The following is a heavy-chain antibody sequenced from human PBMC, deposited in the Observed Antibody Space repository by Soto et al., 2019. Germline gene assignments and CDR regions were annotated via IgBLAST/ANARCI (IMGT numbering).Heavy chain of an antibody. D-gene: IGHD3-10*01. V-gene: IGHV4-30-2*01. Sequence: QLQLQESGPGLVKPSQTLSLTCAVSGASISRGGSSWSWIRQAPGTGLEWIGYIYHNGITNYNPSLKSRVPISVDKSQNQFSLSLNFVTAADMAVYYCARGLAVRGSYGLDVWGQGTTVTVSS. CDR3: ARGLAVRGSYGLDV. J-gene: IGHJ6*02. CDR2: IYHNGIT. CDR1: GASISRGGSS.